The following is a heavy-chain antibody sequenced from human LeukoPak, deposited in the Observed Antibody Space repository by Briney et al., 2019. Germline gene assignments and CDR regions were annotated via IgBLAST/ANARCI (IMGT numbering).Heavy chain of an antibody. D-gene: IGHD6-6*01. CDR3: ARGGIAALGVDY. J-gene: IGHJ4*02. CDR2: ISSNGGST. Sequence: GGSLRRSCAASGFTFSSYAMHWVRQAPGKGLEYVSAISSNGGSTYYANPVKGRFTISRDNSKNTLYLQMGSLRAEDMAVYYCARGGIAALGVDYWGQGTLVTVSS. CDR1: GFTFSSYA. V-gene: IGHV3-64*01.